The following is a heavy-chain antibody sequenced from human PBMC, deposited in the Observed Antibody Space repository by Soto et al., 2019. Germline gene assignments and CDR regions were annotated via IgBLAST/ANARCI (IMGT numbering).Heavy chain of an antibody. J-gene: IGHJ6*02. CDR1: GFTFTSSS. CDR2: IVVGSGNT. Sequence: SVKVSCKASGFTFTSSSVQWVRQARGQRLEWIGWIVVGSGNTNYAQKFQERVTITRDMSTSTAYMELSSLRSEDTAVYYCAAGYSSSWPYYYYGMDVWGQGTTVTVS. V-gene: IGHV1-58*01. CDR3: AAGYSSSWPYYYYGMDV. D-gene: IGHD6-13*01.